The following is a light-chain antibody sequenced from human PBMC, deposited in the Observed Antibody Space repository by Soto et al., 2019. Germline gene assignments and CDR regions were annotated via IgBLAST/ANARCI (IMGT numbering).Light chain of an antibody. CDR1: NSNIGAGYD. CDR3: QSYDSSLRGV. CDR2: ANS. Sequence: QSVLTQPPSVSGAPGQRVTISCTGSNSNIGAGYDVHWYQQFSGTAPKLLIYANSNRPSGVPDRFSGSKSGTSASLAITGLQAADEADYYCQSYDSSLRGVFGGGTQLTVL. V-gene: IGLV1-40*01. J-gene: IGLJ3*02.